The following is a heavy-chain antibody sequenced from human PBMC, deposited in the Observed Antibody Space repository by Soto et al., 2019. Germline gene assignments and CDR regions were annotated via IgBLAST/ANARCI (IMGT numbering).Heavy chain of an antibody. J-gene: IGHJ4*02. CDR3: ARDGGAY. CDR1: GFTFSSYA. D-gene: IGHD3-16*01. CDR2: MSKDGSNQ. Sequence: QVQLVESGGGVVQPGRSLRLSCAASGFTFSSYAMHWVRRAPGKGLEGMAVMSKDGSNQYYADSVKGRFTISRDNSKNTLYLQMNSLRPEDTALYYCARDGGAYWGQGTLVIVSS. V-gene: IGHV3-30*04.